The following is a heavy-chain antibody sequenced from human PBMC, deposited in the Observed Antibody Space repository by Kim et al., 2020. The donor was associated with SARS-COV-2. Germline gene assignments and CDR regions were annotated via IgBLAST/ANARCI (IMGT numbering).Heavy chain of an antibody. CDR1: GFTFSSYG. Sequence: GGSLRLSCAASGFTFSSYGMHWVRQAPGKGLEWVAVISYDGSNKYYADSVKGRFTISRDNSKNTLYLQMNSLRAEDTAVYYCAKMSYYDFWSGDAYYFDYWGQGTLVTVSS. V-gene: IGHV3-30*18. D-gene: IGHD3-3*01. J-gene: IGHJ4*02. CDR3: AKMSYYDFWSGDAYYFDY. CDR2: ISYDGSNK.